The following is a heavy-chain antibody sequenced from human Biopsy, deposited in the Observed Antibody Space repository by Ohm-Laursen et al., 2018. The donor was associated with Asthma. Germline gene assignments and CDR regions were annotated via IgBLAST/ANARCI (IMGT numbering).Heavy chain of an antibody. D-gene: IGHD3-9*01. CDR2: VNAGIGAT. Sequence: PGAKASCTASGYNFISFAIHWVPQAPGQRLEWRGWVNAGIGATKYSQKFQGRVTITRDTSASTAYMELRSLRSEDTATYYCARTYYDFLTGQVKDVFGVWGQGTMVTVSS. V-gene: IGHV1-3*01. CDR3: ARTYYDFLTGQVKDVFGV. CDR1: GYNFISFA. J-gene: IGHJ3*01.